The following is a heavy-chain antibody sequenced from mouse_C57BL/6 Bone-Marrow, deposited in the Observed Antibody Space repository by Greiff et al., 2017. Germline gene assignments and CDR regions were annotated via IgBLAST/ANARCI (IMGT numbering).Heavy chain of an antibody. Sequence: VQLQQPGAELVKPGASVKLSCKASGYTFTSYWMHWVKQRPGRGLEWIGRIDPNSGGTKYNEKFKSKATLTVDKPSSTAYMQLSSLTSEDSAVYYCARTPITTVVAKGFDYWGQGTTLTVSS. V-gene: IGHV1-72*01. CDR2: IDPNSGGT. D-gene: IGHD1-1*01. CDR3: ARTPITTVVAKGFDY. J-gene: IGHJ2*01. CDR1: GYTFTSYW.